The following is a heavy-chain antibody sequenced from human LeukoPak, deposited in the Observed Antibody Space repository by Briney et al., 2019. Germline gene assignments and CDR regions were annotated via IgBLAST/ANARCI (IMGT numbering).Heavy chain of an antibody. CDR2: IYYIGNT. Sequence: SETLSLTCIVSGGSISSSSYHWGWIRQPPGKGLERIGTIYYIGNTYYNPALKSRVTISVDTSKNQFSLKLSSVTAADTAVYYCARQLGYCSSTSCYADKVDYWGQGTLVTVSS. J-gene: IGHJ4*02. V-gene: IGHV4-39*01. CDR3: ARQLGYCSSTSCYADKVDY. CDR1: GGSISSSSYH. D-gene: IGHD2-2*01.